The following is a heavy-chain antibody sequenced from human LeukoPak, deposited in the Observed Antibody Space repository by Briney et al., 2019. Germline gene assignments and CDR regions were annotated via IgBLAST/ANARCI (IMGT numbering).Heavy chain of an antibody. J-gene: IGHJ4*02. D-gene: IGHD6-13*01. CDR3: ARDLGGIAAAYFDY. CDR1: GGTFSSYA. CDR2: IIPIFGTA. Sequence: SVKLSCKASGGTFSSYAISWVRQAPGQGLEWMGGIIPIFGTANYAQKFQGRVTITADESTSTAYMELSSLRSEDTAVYYCARDLGGIAAAYFDYWGQGTLVTVSS. V-gene: IGHV1-69*13.